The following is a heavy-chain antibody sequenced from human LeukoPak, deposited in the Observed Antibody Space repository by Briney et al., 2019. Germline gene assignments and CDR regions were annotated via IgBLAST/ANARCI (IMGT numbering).Heavy chain of an antibody. CDR1: GFTFSDYY. D-gene: IGHD3-22*01. Sequence: GGSLRLSCAASGFTFSDYYMSWIRQAPGKGLEWVSYISSSSSYTNYADSVRGRFTISRDNAKNSLYLQMNSLRAEDTAVYYCARGFTYYESSGQVPFDYWGQGTLVTVSS. V-gene: IGHV3-11*06. J-gene: IGHJ4*02. CDR3: ARGFTYYESSGQVPFDY. CDR2: ISSSSSYT.